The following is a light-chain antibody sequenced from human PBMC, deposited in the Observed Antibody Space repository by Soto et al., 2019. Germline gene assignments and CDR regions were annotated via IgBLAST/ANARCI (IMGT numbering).Light chain of an antibody. V-gene: IGKV4-1*01. CDR2: WAS. J-gene: IGKJ4*01. Sequence: DIVMTQSPNSLAVSLGERATLNCKSSQSVLYTSNNKNYLAWYQQKPRQPPKLLIYWASTRESGVPDRFSGSGSGTDFTLTISSLQAEDVADYYCQQYYSTPLTFGGGTKVEIK. CDR3: QQYYSTPLT. CDR1: QSVLYTSNNKNY.